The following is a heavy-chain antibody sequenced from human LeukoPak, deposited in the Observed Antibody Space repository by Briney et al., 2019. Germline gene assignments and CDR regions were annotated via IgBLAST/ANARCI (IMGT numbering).Heavy chain of an antibody. D-gene: IGHD1-1*01. CDR1: GFTFSSYG. CDR3: ARDRLLEDRDYSYYYYMDV. V-gene: IGHV3-23*01. Sequence: GGSLRLSCAASGFTFSSYGMSWVRQASGKGLEWVSAISGSGGSTYYADSVKGRFTISRDNSKNTLYLQMNSLRAEDTAVYHCARDRLLEDRDYSYYYYMDVWGKGTTVTVSS. J-gene: IGHJ6*03. CDR2: ISGSGGST.